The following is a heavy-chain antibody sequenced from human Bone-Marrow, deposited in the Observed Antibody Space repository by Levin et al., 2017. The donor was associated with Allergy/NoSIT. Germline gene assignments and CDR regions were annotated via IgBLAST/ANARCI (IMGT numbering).Heavy chain of an antibody. CDR2: INHSGST. D-gene: IGHD4-17*01. CDR1: GGSFSGYY. Sequence: SQTLSLTCAVYGGSFSGYYWSWIRQPPGKGLEWIGEINHSGSTNYNPSLKSRVTISVDTSKNQFSLKLSSVTAADTAVYYCARGGGPTDWGQGTLVTVSS. J-gene: IGHJ4*02. CDR3: ARGGGPTD. V-gene: IGHV4-34*01.